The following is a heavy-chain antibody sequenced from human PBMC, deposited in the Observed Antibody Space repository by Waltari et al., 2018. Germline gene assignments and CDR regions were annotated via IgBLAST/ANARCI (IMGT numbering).Heavy chain of an antibody. V-gene: IGHV3-23*01. J-gene: IGHJ4*02. CDR2: TSGSGGST. CDR1: GFSFSSYA. CDR3: AKRGVDSSWPRYSFDY. D-gene: IGHD6-13*01. Sequence: EVQLLESGGGLVQPGGSLRLSCAASGFSFSSYAMSWVRQPPGKGLEWLSVTSGSGGSTNYADSVKGRFTSSGDNSKNTLYLQMNSLRAEDTAVYYCAKRGVDSSWPRYSFDYWGQGTLVTVSS.